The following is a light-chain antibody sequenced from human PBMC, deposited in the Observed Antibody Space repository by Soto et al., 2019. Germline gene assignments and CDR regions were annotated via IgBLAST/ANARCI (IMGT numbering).Light chain of an antibody. CDR2: GVS. Sequence: QSVLTQPRSVSGSPGQSVTISCTGTSSDVGVYNYVSWYQQYPGKAPKIMIYGVSKRPSGVPDRFSGSKSDNTASLTISGLQAEDEADYYCCSYAGSYTFVFGIGNKVTVL. J-gene: IGLJ1*01. CDR1: SSDVGVYNY. CDR3: CSYAGSYTFV. V-gene: IGLV2-11*01.